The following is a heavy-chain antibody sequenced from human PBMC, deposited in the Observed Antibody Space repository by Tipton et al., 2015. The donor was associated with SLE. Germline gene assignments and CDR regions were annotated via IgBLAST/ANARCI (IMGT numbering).Heavy chain of an antibody. Sequence: LRLSCAVSDYSLSSGYYWGWLRRPPGRGLEWIGNIYHSGITYYNPSLKSRVTISLDTSKNQFSLKVDSVTAADTAVYFCARESRYSSNWLNAFDVWGQGTMVTVSS. D-gene: IGHD6-13*01. CDR3: ARESRYSSNWLNAFDV. CDR2: IYHSGIT. V-gene: IGHV4-38-2*02. CDR1: DYSLSSGYY. J-gene: IGHJ3*01.